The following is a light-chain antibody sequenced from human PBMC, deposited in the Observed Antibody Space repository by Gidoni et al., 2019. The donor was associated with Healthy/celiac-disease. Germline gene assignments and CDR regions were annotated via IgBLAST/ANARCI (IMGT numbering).Light chain of an antibody. CDR3: MQALQTPRT. V-gene: IGKV2-28*01. CDR1: QSLLHSNGYNY. Sequence: DIVMTQPPLSLPVTPREPASISCRSSQSLLHSNGYNYLDWYLQKPGQSPQLLIYLGSNRASGVPDRFSGSGSGTDFTLKISRVEAEDVGVYYCMQALQTPRTFGQXTKVEIK. CDR2: LGS. J-gene: IGKJ1*01.